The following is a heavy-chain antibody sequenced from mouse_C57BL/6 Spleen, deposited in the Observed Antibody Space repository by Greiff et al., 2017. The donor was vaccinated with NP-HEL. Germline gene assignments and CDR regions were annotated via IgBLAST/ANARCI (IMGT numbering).Heavy chain of an antibody. CDR2: INPSNGGT. CDR1: GYTFTSYW. Sequence: QVQLQQPGTELVKPGASVKLSCKASGYTFTSYWMHWVKQRPGQGLEWIGNINPSNGGTNYNEKFKSKATLTVDKSSSTAYMQLSSLTSEDSAVFYCARESFVLTGTLDYWGQGTTLTVSS. D-gene: IGHD4-1*01. CDR3: ARESFVLTGTLDY. J-gene: IGHJ2*01. V-gene: IGHV1-53*01.